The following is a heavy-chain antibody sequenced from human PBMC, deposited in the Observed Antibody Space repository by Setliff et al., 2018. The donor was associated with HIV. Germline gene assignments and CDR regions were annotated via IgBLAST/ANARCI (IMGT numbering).Heavy chain of an antibody. CDR1: GFTFSSYA. J-gene: IGHJ3*02. V-gene: IGHV3-21*05. CDR2: ISGLGSEK. CDR3: ARDPPYDILTGYYGDAFDI. D-gene: IGHD3-9*01. Sequence: PGGSLRLSCAASGFTFSSYAMTWVRQAPGKGLEWVSYISGLGSEKYYVDSVKGRFTISRDNAKNSLYLQMNSLRAEDTAVYYCARDPPYDILTGYYGDAFDIWGQGTMVTVSS.